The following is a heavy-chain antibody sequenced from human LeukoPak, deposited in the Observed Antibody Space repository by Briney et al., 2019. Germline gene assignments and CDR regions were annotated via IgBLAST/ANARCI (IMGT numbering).Heavy chain of an antibody. D-gene: IGHD1-26*01. V-gene: IGHV3-15*01. Sequence: GGSLRLSCAASGFSFTNAWMNWVRQAPGKGLETVGRIKSKSDGGTTYYAAPVKGRFTISRDDSKNTLYLQMNSLKIEDTAVYYCTTDLGSDWGQGTLVTVSS. CDR3: TTDLGSD. CDR1: GFSFTNAW. J-gene: IGHJ4*02. CDR2: IKSKSDGGTT.